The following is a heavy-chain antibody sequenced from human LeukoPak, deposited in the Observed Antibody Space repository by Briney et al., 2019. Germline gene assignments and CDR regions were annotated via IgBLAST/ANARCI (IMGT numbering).Heavy chain of an antibody. Sequence: SVKVSCKASGGTFSSYAISWVRQAPGQGLEWMGGIIPIFGTANYAQKFQGRVTITTDESTSTGYMELSSLRSEDTAVYYCARGRDYYDSSGYYQNAFDIWGQGTMVTVSS. V-gene: IGHV1-69*05. D-gene: IGHD3-22*01. CDR2: IIPIFGTA. CDR3: ARGRDYYDSSGYYQNAFDI. J-gene: IGHJ3*02. CDR1: GGTFSSYA.